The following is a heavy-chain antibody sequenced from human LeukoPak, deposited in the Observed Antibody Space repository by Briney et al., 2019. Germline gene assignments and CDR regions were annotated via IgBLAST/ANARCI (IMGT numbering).Heavy chain of an antibody. D-gene: IGHD3-22*01. V-gene: IGHV3-74*01. CDR2: INSDRSST. CDR1: GFTFSSYW. Sequence: GGSLRLSCAASGFTFSSYWMHWVRQAPGKGLVWVSHINSDRSSTNYADSVKGRFTISRDNAKNTLYLQMNSLRAEDTAVYYCNVSSGPFDYWGQGTLVTASS. CDR3: NVSSGPFDY. J-gene: IGHJ4*02.